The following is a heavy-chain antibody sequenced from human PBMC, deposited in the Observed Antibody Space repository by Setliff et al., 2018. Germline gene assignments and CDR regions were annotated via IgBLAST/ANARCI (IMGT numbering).Heavy chain of an antibody. V-gene: IGHV1-46*01. CDR3: ARDQGSGYAYYFDY. J-gene: IGHJ4*02. Sequence: ASVKVSCKASGGTFSSYAISWVRQAPGQGLEWMGGINPSGGSTSYAQKFQGRVTMTRDTSTSTVYMELSSLRSEDTAVYYCARDQGSGYAYYFDYWGQGTLVTVSS. CDR1: GGTFSSYA. D-gene: IGHD5-12*01. CDR2: INPSGGST.